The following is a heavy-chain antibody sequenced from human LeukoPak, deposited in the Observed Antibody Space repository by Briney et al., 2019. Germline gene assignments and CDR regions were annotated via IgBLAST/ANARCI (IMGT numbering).Heavy chain of an antibody. CDR1: GGSISTYY. CDR3: AREGTAGTNLNWFDP. V-gene: IGHV4-59*01. J-gene: IGHJ5*02. Sequence: SETLSLTCTVSGGSISTYYWIWLRQPPGKGLEWIGYISYSGSTNFNPSLKSRVTISVDTSKNQFSLKLSSVTAADTAVYYCAREGTAGTNLNWFDPRGQGTLVTVSS. CDR2: ISYSGST. D-gene: IGHD1-1*01.